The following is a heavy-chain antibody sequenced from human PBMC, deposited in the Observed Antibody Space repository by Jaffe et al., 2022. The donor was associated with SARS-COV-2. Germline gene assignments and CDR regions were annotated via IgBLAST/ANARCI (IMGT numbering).Heavy chain of an antibody. V-gene: IGHV4-39*01. CDR2: IYYSGST. Sequence: QLQLQESGPGLVKPSETLSLTCTVSGGSISSSSYYWGWIRQPPGKGLEWIGSIYYSGSTYYNPSLKSRVTISVDTSKNQFSLKLSSVTAADTAVYYCARHPLLYGPSYYFDYWGQGTLVTVSS. CDR1: GGSISSSSYY. CDR3: ARHPLLYGPSYYFDY. D-gene: IGHD2-15*01. J-gene: IGHJ4*02.